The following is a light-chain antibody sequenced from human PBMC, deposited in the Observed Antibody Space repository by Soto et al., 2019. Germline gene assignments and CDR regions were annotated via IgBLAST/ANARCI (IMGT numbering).Light chain of an antibody. V-gene: IGKV1-5*01. CDR2: DAS. J-gene: IGKJ1*01. CDR1: QSISSW. CDR3: QQYSIWRT. Sequence: DIQMTQSPSALSESVGDRATITCRASQSISSWLAWYQQKPGKAPKLLICDASSLESGVPSRFSGSGSGTEFTLTIRRLQYEDFAVYYCQQYSIWRTFGQGTKVDIK.